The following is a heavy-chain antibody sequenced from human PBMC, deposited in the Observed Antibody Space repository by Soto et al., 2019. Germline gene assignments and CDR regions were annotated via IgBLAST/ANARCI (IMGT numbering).Heavy chain of an antibody. CDR2: IYYSGST. J-gene: IGHJ6*02. Sequence: SETLSLTCTVSGGSISSDYWSWIRQPPGKGLEWIGYIYYSGSTNYNPSLKSRVTISVDTSKNQFSLKLSSVTAADTAVYYCAREPRQWLGYYYYYGMDVWGQGTTVTVSS. CDR1: GGSISSDY. D-gene: IGHD6-19*01. V-gene: IGHV4-59*01. CDR3: AREPRQWLGYYYYYGMDV.